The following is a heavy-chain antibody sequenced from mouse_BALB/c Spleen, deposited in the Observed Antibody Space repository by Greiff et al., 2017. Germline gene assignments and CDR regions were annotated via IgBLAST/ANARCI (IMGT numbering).Heavy chain of an antibody. J-gene: IGHJ4*01. CDR3: ARGVPDYGYDRYAMDY. D-gene: IGHD1-2*01. CDR2: ISSGGSYT. Sequence: DVKLVESGGGLVKPGGSLKLSCAASGFTFSSYAMSWVRQSPEKRLEWVAEISSGGSYTYYPDTVTGRFTISRDNAKNTLYLEMSSLRSEDTAMYYCARGVPDYGYDRYAMDYWGQGTSVTVSS. CDR1: GFTFSSYA. V-gene: IGHV5-9-4*01.